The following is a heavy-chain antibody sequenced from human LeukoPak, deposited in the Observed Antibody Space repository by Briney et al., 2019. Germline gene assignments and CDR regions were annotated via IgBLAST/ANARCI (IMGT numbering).Heavy chain of an antibody. Sequence: GGSLRLSCAASGFTFDDYAMHWVRQAPGKGLEWVSSISSSSSYIYYADSVKGRFTISRDNAKNSLYLQMNSLRAEDTAVYYCARDRSHNYYDSSGLDYWGQGTLVTVSS. CDR2: ISSSSSYI. V-gene: IGHV3-21*01. J-gene: IGHJ4*02. CDR1: GFTFDDYA. CDR3: ARDRSHNYYDSSGLDY. D-gene: IGHD3-22*01.